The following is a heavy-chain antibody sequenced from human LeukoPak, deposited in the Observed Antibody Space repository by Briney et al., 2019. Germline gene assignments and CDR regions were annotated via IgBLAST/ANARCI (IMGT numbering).Heavy chain of an antibody. Sequence: GRSLRLSCAASGFTFSSYAMHWVRQAPGKGLEWVAVISYDGSNKYYADSVKGRFTISRDNSKNTLYLQMNSLRAEDTAVYYCARDGSGSGSYYFDYWGQGTLVTVSS. V-gene: IGHV3-30*04. D-gene: IGHD3-10*01. J-gene: IGHJ4*02. CDR3: ARDGSGSGSYYFDY. CDR1: GFTFSSYA. CDR2: ISYDGSNK.